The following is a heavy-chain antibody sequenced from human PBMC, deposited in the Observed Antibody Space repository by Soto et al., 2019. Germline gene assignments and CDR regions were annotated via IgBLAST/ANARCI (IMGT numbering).Heavy chain of an antibody. Sequence: SETLSLTCTVSGGSISSYYWSWSRQPPGKGLEWIGYIYYSGGTNYNPSLKSRVTISVDTSKNQFSLKLSSVTAADTAVYYCARSLHAYYFDYWGQGTLVTVSS. CDR3: ARSLHAYYFDY. CDR2: IYYSGGT. V-gene: IGHV4-59*08. CDR1: GGSISSYY. J-gene: IGHJ4*02.